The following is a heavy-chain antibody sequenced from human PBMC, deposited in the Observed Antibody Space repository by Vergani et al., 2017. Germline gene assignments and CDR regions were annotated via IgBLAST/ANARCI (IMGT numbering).Heavy chain of an antibody. J-gene: IGHJ4*02. CDR3: ARLSYDTTPYLQGGYDC. CDR2: ISARYPST. CDR1: GFTFSACP. Sequence: EVQLLQSGGGVIQPGGSVRLSCAASGFTFSACPMTWVRQAPGKGRGWVSAISARYPSTYYADSVKGRFTISRDNSKNMLYLQMNSLRAEDTAVYYCARLSYDTTPYLQGGYDCWGQGTLVSVSS. D-gene: IGHD3-22*01. V-gene: IGHV3-23*01.